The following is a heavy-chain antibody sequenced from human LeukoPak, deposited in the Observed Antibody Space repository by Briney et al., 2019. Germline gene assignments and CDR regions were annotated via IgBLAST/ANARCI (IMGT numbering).Heavy chain of an antibody. CDR3: AGRNYYDSTGYYNN. Sequence: PSGTLSLTCAVSGGSISSDNWWSWVRQPPGKGLEWVGEIHQSGSTNYNPSLKSRVTITVDKSKSQFSLKLGSVTAADTAVYYCAGRNYYDSTGYYNNWGRGTLVTVSS. J-gene: IGHJ4*02. CDR1: GGSISSDNW. CDR2: IHQSGST. V-gene: IGHV4-4*02. D-gene: IGHD3-22*01.